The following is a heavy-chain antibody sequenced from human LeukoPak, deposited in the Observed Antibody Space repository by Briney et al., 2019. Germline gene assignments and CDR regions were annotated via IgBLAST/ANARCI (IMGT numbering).Heavy chain of an antibody. D-gene: IGHD3-22*01. J-gene: IGHJ4*02. CDR3: AKVGRSMIVVVITFFDY. CDR2: ISGSGGST. CDR1: GFTFSSYA. Sequence: GGSLRLSCAASGFTFSSYAMSWVRQAPGKGLEWVSAISGSGGSTYYADSVKGRFTISRDNSKNTLYLQMNSLRAEDTAVYYCAKVGRSMIVVVITFFDYWGQGTVVTVSS. V-gene: IGHV3-23*01.